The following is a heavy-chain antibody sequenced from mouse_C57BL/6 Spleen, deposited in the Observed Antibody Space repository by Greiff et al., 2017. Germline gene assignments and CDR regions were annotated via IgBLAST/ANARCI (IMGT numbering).Heavy chain of an antibody. D-gene: IGHD2-2*01. V-gene: IGHV1-64*01. Sequence: VQLQQSGAELVKPGASVKLSCKASGYTFTSYWMHWVKQRPGQGLEWIGMIPPNSGSTNYNEKFKSKATLTVDKSSSTAYMQLSSLTSEDSAVYYCARLPIYYGYDGTWFAYWGQGTLVTVSA. CDR2: IPPNSGST. CDR3: ARLPIYYGYDGTWFAY. CDR1: GYTFTSYW. J-gene: IGHJ3*01.